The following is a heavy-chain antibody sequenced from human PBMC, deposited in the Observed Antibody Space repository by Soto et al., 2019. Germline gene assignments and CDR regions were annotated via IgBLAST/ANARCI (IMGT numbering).Heavy chain of an antibody. V-gene: IGHV3-30-3*01. D-gene: IGHD6-19*01. Sequence: QVQLVESGGGVVQPGRSLRLSCAASGFTFSSYAMHWVRQAPGKGLEWVAVISYDGSNKYYADSVKGRFTISRDHSKNTLYLQMNSLRAEDTAVYYCARVVAGRNDYWGQGTLVTVSS. CDR3: ARVVAGRNDY. J-gene: IGHJ4*02. CDR2: ISYDGSNK. CDR1: GFTFSSYA.